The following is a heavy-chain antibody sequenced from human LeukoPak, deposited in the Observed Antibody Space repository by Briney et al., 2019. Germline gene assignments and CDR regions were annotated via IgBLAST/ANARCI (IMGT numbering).Heavy chain of an antibody. Sequence: ASVKVSCKASGYTFTSHALHWVRQAPGEGLEWMASINGATGNTEYSQKSQARVTITRDTSASTAYMELSSLRSEDTAVYYCARSIIIVPNTSYYYYYMDVWGQGTTVTVSS. CDR2: INGATGNT. D-gene: IGHD2/OR15-2a*01. V-gene: IGHV1-3*01. CDR3: ARSIIIVPNTSYYYYYMDV. J-gene: IGHJ6*02. CDR1: GYTFTSHA.